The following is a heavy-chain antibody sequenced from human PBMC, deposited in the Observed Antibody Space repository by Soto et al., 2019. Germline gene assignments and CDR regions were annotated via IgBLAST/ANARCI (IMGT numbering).Heavy chain of an antibody. J-gene: IGHJ6*02. CDR3: ARYIAAAVNYYYYGMDV. CDR1: GFTFSSYG. Sequence: GGSLRLSCAASGFTFSSYGMHWVRQAPGKGLEWVAVIWYDGSNKYYADSVKGRFTISRDNSKNTLYLQMNSLRAEDTAVYYCARYIAAAVNYYYYGMDVWGQGTTVTVSS. V-gene: IGHV3-33*01. D-gene: IGHD6-13*01. CDR2: IWYDGSNK.